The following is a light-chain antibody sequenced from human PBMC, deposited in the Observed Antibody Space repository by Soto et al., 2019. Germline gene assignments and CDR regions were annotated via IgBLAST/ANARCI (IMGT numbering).Light chain of an antibody. CDR2: AEY. CDR1: QDIATY. CDR3: KQGNSFQLT. J-gene: IGKJ4*01. V-gene: IGKV1-12*01. Sequence: IQMTQSPSSLSASVGNRGTIACQASQDIATYLNWYQQKPGKAPKLMIYAEYSLQSGVKSRFSGSGSGTDFTLTISSMQPEDLATYYCKQGNSFQLTVGGGNKVDI.